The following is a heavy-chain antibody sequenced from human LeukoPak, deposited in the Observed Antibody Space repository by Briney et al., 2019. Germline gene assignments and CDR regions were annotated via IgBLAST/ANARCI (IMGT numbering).Heavy chain of an antibody. D-gene: IGHD3-22*01. V-gene: IGHV1-18*01. CDR1: GYTFTSYG. Sequence: ASVTVSCKASGYTFTSYGISWVRQAPGQGLEWMGWISAYNGNTNYAQKLQGRVTMTTDTSMSTAYMELRSLRSDDTAVYYCARDCPRYYYDSSGYYPQRNFDYWGQGTLVTVSS. J-gene: IGHJ4*02. CDR2: ISAYNGNT. CDR3: ARDCPRYYYDSSGYYPQRNFDY.